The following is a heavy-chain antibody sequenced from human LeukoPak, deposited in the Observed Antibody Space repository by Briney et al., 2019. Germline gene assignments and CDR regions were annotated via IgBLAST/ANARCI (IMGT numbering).Heavy chain of an antibody. CDR3: VTWDSSGWSLDY. V-gene: IGHV3-21*01. CDR2: TDSSSRYI. CDR1: GFTFSSYS. Sequence: PGGSLRLSCAASGFTFSSYSMNWVRQAPGKGLEWISSTDSSSRYIYYIDSVKGRFTISRDNAKNSLYLQMNSLRAEDSGVYYCVTWDSSGWSLDYWGQGTLVTVSS. J-gene: IGHJ4*02. D-gene: IGHD6-19*01.